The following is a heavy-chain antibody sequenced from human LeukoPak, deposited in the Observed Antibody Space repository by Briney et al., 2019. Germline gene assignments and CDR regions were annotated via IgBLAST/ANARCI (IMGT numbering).Heavy chain of an antibody. CDR3: ARPYYGSGSYSNEYFQH. D-gene: IGHD3-10*01. V-gene: IGHV1-69*05. J-gene: IGHJ1*01. CDR2: IIPIFGTA. CDR1: GGTFSSYA. Sequence: SVKVSCKASGGTFSSYAISWVRQAPGQGLEWMGRIIPIFGTANYAQKFQGRVTINTDESTSTAYMELSSLRSEDTAVYYCARPYYGSGSYSNEYFQHWGQGTLVTVSS.